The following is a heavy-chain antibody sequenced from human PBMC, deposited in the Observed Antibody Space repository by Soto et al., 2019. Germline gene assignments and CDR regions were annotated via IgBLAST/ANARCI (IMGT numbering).Heavy chain of an antibody. V-gene: IGHV1-69*01. D-gene: IGHD5-12*01. J-gene: IGHJ4*02. Sequence: QVQLVQSGAEVKKPGSSVKVSCKASGGTFSSYAISWVRQAPGQGLEWMGGIIPIFVPANYAQKFKGRVTITADESTSTAYMELSSLRSEDTAVYYYASSWDIVATITFVYWGQGTLVTVSS. CDR1: GGTFSSYA. CDR2: IIPIFVPA. CDR3: ASSWDIVATITFVY.